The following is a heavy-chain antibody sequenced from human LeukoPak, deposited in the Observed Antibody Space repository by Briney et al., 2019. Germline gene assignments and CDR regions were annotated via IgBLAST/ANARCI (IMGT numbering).Heavy chain of an antibody. CDR3: ARVGRVGATLDFQR. Sequence: SVKVSCKASGGTFSSYAISWVRQAPGQGLEWMGGIIPIFGTANYAQKFQGRVTITTDESTSTAYMELSSLRSEDTAVYYCARVGRVGATLDFQRWGQGTLVTVSS. V-gene: IGHV1-69*05. D-gene: IGHD1-26*01. CDR2: IIPIFGTA. J-gene: IGHJ1*01. CDR1: GGTFSSYA.